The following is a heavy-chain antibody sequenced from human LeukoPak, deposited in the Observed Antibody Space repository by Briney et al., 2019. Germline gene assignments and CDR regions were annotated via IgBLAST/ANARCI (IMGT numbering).Heavy chain of an antibody. CDR2: IYYSGST. D-gene: IGHD3-22*01. Sequence: PSETLSLTCTVSGGSISSSSYYWGWIRQPPGEGLEWIGSIYYSGSTYYNPSLKSRVTISVDTSKNQFSLKLSSVTAADTAVYYCVGYDSSGYLFDYRGQGTLVTVSS. CDR1: GGSISSSSYY. V-gene: IGHV4-39*07. CDR3: VGYDSSGYLFDY. J-gene: IGHJ4*02.